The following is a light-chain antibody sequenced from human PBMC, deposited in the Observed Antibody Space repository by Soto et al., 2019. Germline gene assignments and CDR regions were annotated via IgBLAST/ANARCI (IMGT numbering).Light chain of an antibody. Sequence: EIVRTHSPSTLSVSPVERVTLSCMASQNIISNLAWYQQKPGQAPRLLIYAASNRATGVPARFSGSWSGTEFTLTISSLQSEDFAVYYCQQYGSSLTFGQGTRLEIK. CDR1: QNIISN. J-gene: IGKJ5*01. V-gene: IGKV3-15*01. CDR3: QQYGSSLT. CDR2: AAS.